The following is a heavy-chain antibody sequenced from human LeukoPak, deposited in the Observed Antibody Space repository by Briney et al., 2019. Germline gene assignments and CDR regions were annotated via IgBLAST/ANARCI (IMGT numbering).Heavy chain of an antibody. Sequence: PSETLSLTCAVYGGSFSGYYWSWIRQPPGKGLEWIGEINHSGSTNYNPSLKSRVTISVDTSKNQFSLKLSSVTAADTAVYYCARVDCSSTSCYPPTWFDPWGQGTLVTVSS. CDR3: ARVDCSSTSCYPPTWFDP. CDR1: GGSFSGYY. D-gene: IGHD2-2*01. CDR2: INHSGST. V-gene: IGHV4-34*01. J-gene: IGHJ5*02.